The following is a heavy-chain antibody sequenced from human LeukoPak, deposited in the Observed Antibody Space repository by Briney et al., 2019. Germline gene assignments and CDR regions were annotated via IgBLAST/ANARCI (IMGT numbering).Heavy chain of an antibody. CDR2: INHSGST. CDR3: ARHYGP. D-gene: IGHD3-16*01. CDR1: GGSFSGYY. V-gene: IGHV4-34*01. J-gene: IGHJ4*02. Sequence: KPSETLSLTCTVYGGSFSGYYWSWIRQPPGKGLEWIGEINHSGSTNYNPSLKSRVTISVDTSKNQFSLKLNSVTATDTAVYYCARHYGPWGQGTLVTVSS.